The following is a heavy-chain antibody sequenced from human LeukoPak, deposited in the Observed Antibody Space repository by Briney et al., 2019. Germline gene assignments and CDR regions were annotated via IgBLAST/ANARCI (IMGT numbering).Heavy chain of an antibody. CDR2: VSGSGGKT. V-gene: IGHV3-23*01. J-gene: IGHJ4*02. CDR1: GFAFSSYA. Sequence: GGSLRLSCAASGFAFSSYAMNWVRQAPGKGLEWVSVVSGSGGKTYYADSVKGRFTISRDNPKNTLYLQMNSLRAEDTAVYYCARGYGYRYYFDYWGQGTLVTVSS. CDR3: ARGYGYRYYFDY. D-gene: IGHD5-18*01.